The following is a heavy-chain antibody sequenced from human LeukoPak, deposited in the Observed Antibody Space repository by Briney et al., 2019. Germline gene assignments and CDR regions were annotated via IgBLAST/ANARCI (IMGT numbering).Heavy chain of an antibody. Sequence: GGSLRLSCAASGFTFSDYYMSWIRQAPGKGLEWVGRIKSKTDGGTTDYAAPVKGRFTVSRDDSKDTLYLQMNSLKTEDTAVYYCTTDLEGISGSYMGYWGQGTLVTVSS. D-gene: IGHD1-26*01. J-gene: IGHJ4*02. CDR3: TTDLEGISGSYMGY. CDR2: IKSKTDGGTT. CDR1: GFTFSDYY. V-gene: IGHV3-15*01.